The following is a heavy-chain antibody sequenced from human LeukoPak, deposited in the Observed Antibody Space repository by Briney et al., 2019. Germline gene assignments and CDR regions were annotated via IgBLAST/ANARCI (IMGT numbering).Heavy chain of an antibody. D-gene: IGHD2-21*01. J-gene: IGHJ4*02. V-gene: IGHV3-7*01. Sequence: GWSLRLSCAASEFTLSNYWMSWVRQAPGRGLEWVASIQKDGSQKYYLESVKGRFTISRDSTKNSLYLHMRSLRADDTAVYFCATVAGYFDYWGQGTLVTVSS. CDR1: EFTLSNYW. CDR3: ATVAGYFDY. CDR2: IQKDGSQK.